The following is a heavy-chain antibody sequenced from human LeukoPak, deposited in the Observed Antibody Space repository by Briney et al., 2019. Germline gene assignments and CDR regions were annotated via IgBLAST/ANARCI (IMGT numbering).Heavy chain of an antibody. Sequence: ASVKVSCKASGYTFTGYYMHWVRQAPGQGLEWMGWINPNSGGTNYAQKFQGRVTMTRDPSISTAYMELSRLRSDDTAVYYCARDITSEYFDWLHPDYWGQGTLVTVSS. CDR2: INPNSGGT. D-gene: IGHD3-9*01. CDR3: ARDITSEYFDWLHPDY. J-gene: IGHJ4*02. CDR1: GYTFTGYY. V-gene: IGHV1-2*02.